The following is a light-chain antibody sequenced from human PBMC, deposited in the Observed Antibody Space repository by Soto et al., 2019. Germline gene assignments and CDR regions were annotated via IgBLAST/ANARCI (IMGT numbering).Light chain of an antibody. Sequence: QSVLAQPASVSGPPGQSITISCTGTSSDVGGYNYVSWCQQHPGKAPKLMIYEVSNRPSGVSNRFSGSKSGNTASLTISGLQAEDEADYYCSSYTSSSTKVFGTGTKVTVL. CDR1: SSDVGGYNY. CDR2: EVS. V-gene: IGLV2-14*01. J-gene: IGLJ1*01. CDR3: SSYTSSSTKV.